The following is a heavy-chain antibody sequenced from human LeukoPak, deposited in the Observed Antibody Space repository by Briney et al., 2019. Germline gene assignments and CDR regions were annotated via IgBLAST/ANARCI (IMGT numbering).Heavy chain of an antibody. J-gene: IGHJ4*02. D-gene: IGHD2-15*01. V-gene: IGHV3-48*01. CDR3: AREGLAYCSGGSCYSVGFDY. CDR1: GFTFSSYE. CDR2: ISSSSSTI. Sequence: PGGSLRLSCAASGFTFSSYEMNWVRQAPGKGLEWVSYISSSSSTIYYADSVKGRFTISRDNAKNSLYLQMNSLRAEDTAVYYCAREGLAYCSGGSCYSVGFDYWGQGTLVTVSS.